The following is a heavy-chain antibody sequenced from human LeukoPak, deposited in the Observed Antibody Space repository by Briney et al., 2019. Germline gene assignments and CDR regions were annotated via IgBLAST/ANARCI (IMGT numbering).Heavy chain of an antibody. J-gene: IGHJ4*02. D-gene: IGHD3-22*01. CDR3: ARGGLTYYHDSSGYFPPPN. V-gene: IGHV1-2*02. Sequence: ASVKVSCKASGYTFTGYYMHWVRQAPGQGLEWMGWINPNSGGTNYAQKFQGRVTMTRDTSISTAYMELSRLRSDDTAVYYCARGGLTYYHDSSGYFPPPNWGQGTLVTVSS. CDR1: GYTFTGYY. CDR2: INPNSGGT.